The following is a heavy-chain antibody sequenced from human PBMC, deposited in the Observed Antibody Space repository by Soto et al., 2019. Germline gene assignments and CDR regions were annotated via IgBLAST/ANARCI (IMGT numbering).Heavy chain of an antibody. V-gene: IGHV4-4*02. CDR1: GGSISSSNW. CDR3: ARVAVAGTRFDY. Sequence: QVQLQESGPGLVKPSGTLSLTCAVSGGSISSSNWWSWVRQPPGKGLEWIGEIYHSGSTNYNPSPKSRVTISVDKSKHQFSRKLSSVTAADRAVYNCARVAVAGTRFDYWGQGTLVTVSS. D-gene: IGHD6-19*01. CDR2: IYHSGST. J-gene: IGHJ4*02.